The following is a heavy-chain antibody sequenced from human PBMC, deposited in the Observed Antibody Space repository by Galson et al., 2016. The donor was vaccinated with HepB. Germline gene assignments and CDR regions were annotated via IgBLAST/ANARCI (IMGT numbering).Heavy chain of an antibody. CDR2: ISMSGAST. V-gene: IGHV3-23*01. CDR1: GFTFRNYG. J-gene: IGHJ6*04. Sequence: SLRLSCAVSGFTFRNYGMTWVRQAPGKGLECVSSISMSGASTDYADSVKGRFTISRDNSKNTLYLQMNSLRVEDTAIYYCVQGSTAPAVWGKGTTVTVSS. CDR3: VQGSTAPAV. D-gene: IGHD2-2*01.